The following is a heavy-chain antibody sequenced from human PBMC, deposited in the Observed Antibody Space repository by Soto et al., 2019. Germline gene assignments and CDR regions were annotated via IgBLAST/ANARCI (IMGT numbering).Heavy chain of an antibody. D-gene: IGHD5-12*01. CDR2: IGGSGDEI. J-gene: IGHJ4*02. Sequence: PGGSLRLSCAATGFTFSSDAMNWVRQTPGKGLEWVSAIGGSGDEIYYADSVKGRFTISRDNSKNTLYLQVNSLRADDTAVYYCVKSPRSGYEAPWDYWGQGTLVTVSS. CDR3: VKSPRSGYEAPWDY. V-gene: IGHV3-23*01. CDR1: GFTFSSDA.